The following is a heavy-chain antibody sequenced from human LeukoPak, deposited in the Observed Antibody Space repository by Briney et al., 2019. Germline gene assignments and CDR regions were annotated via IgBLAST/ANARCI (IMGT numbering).Heavy chain of an antibody. Sequence: SVKVSCKASGGTFSSYAISWVRQAPGQGLEWMGGIIPIFGTANYAQKFQGRVTITADESTSTAYMELSSLRSEDTAVYYCARDMTYCTNGVCLAPWFDPWGQGTLVTVSS. CDR2: IIPIFGTA. J-gene: IGHJ5*02. V-gene: IGHV1-69*13. CDR3: ARDMTYCTNGVCLAPWFDP. CDR1: GGTFSSYA. D-gene: IGHD2-8*01.